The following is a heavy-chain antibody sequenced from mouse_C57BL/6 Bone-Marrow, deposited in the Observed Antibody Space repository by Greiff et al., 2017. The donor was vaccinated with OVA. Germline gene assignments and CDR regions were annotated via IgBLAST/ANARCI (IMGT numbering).Heavy chain of an antibody. CDR3: AKLRRGAMDY. Sequence: VKVVESGPGLVAPSPSLSITCTVSGFSLTSYCVDWVRQPPGQGLEWLGVIWGGGSSNYNSALMSRLSISKDNSKSQVFLKMSSPQTDDTAMYCCAKLRRGAMDYWGQGTSVTVSS. CDR2: IWGGGSS. CDR1: GFSLTSYC. V-gene: IGHV2-9*01. J-gene: IGHJ4*01. D-gene: IGHD2-12*01.